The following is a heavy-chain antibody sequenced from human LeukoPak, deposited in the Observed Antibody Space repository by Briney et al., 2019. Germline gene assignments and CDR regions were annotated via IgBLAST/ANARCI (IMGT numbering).Heavy chain of an antibody. CDR3: AKEPPHYYDSSGYYDY. D-gene: IGHD3-22*01. Sequence: SGGSLRLSCAASGFTFSSYAMSLVRQAPGKGLEWVSAISGSGGSTYYADSVKGRFTISRDNSKNTLYLQMNSLRAEDTAVYYCAKEPPHYYDSSGYYDYWGQGTLVTVSS. CDR2: ISGSGGST. CDR1: GFTFSSYA. J-gene: IGHJ4*02. V-gene: IGHV3-23*01.